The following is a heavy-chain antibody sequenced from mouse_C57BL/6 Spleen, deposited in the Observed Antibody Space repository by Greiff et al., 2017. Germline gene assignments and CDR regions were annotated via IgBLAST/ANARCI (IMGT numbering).Heavy chain of an antibody. Sequence: VQLQQPGAELVRPGTSVKLSCTASGYTFTSYWMHWVKQRPGQGLEWIGMIDPSDSDTNYTQKFKGKATLTVDTSSSTAYLQLSSLTSEDSAVYYCARCSGDDYFDDWGQGTTLTVSS. CDR2: IDPSDSDT. V-gene: IGHV1-59*01. CDR1: GYTFTSYW. J-gene: IGHJ2*01. D-gene: IGHD3-1*01. CDR3: ARCSGDDYFDD.